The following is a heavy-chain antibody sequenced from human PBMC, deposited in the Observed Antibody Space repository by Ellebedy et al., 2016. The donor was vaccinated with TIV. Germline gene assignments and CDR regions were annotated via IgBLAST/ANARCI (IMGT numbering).Heavy chain of an antibody. CDR2: IFGGGTT. V-gene: IGHV3-66*01. J-gene: IGHJ4*02. D-gene: IGHD3-10*01. CDR3: ARDGGLGELLEGYFDS. CDR1: VFTVGTNY. Sequence: PGGSLRLSCAASVFTVGTNYMNWIRQAPGKGLEWVSLIFGGGTTYYADSVKGRFTMSSDTSTNMVFLQINSLRAEDTAVYYCARDGGLGELLEGYFDSWGQGTLVTVSS.